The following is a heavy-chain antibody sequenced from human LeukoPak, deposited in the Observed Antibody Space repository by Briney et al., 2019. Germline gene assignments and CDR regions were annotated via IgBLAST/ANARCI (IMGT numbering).Heavy chain of an antibody. CDR3: ARGKDGSGTFDY. CDR1: GGSISGYY. V-gene: IGHV4-59*01. J-gene: IGHJ4*02. Sequence: SETLSLTCTVSGGSISGYYWSWIRQPPGKGLEWIGYIYYSGSTNYNPSLKSRVTISVDTSKNQFSLKLSSVTAADTAVYYCARGKDGSGTFDYWGQGTLVTVSS. D-gene: IGHD3-10*01. CDR2: IYYSGST.